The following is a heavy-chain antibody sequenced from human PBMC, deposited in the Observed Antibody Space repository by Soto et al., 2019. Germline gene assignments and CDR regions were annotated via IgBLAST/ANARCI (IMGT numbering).Heavy chain of an antibody. J-gene: IGHJ4*02. Sequence: QVQLQESGPGLVKPSETLSLTCTVSGDSISSYYWHWIRQPPGKGLEWIGYVYFSESTNYNPSLTSRVTISIDTYKNQFSLRLSSVTAADTAVYYCARLYTGTHFDYWGQGALVTVSS. V-gene: IGHV4-59*08. CDR2: VYFSEST. CDR1: GDSISSYY. CDR3: ARLYTGTHFDY. D-gene: IGHD1-26*01.